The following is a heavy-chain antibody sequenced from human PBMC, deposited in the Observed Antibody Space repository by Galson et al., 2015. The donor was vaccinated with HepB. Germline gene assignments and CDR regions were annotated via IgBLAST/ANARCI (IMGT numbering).Heavy chain of an antibody. D-gene: IGHD3-9*01. CDR1: GFTFSTYA. Sequence: SLRFSCAASGFTFSTYAMRWVRQAPGTGLEWVSSISGSADNTYYTESVKGRFTISRDNSKSTLYLQMNSLRAEDTAVYFCAKALGHYLDSAGYYYGIWFDPWGQGTPVTVSS. CDR3: AKALGHYLDSAGYYYGIWFDP. V-gene: IGHV3-23*01. J-gene: IGHJ5*02. CDR2: ISGSADNT.